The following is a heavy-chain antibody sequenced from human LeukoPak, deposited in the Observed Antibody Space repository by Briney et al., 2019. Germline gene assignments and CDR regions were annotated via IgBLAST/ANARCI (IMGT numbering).Heavy chain of an antibody. D-gene: IGHD3-22*01. CDR3: ARGYDSRGSHFDY. Sequence: SQTLSLTCTVSGGSISSGGYYWSWIRQHPGKGLEWIGYIYYSGSTYYNPSLKSRVTISVDTSKNQFSLKLSSVTAADTAVYYCARGYDSRGSHFDYRGQGTLVTVSS. CDR1: GGSISSGGYY. CDR2: IYYSGST. J-gene: IGHJ4*02. V-gene: IGHV4-31*03.